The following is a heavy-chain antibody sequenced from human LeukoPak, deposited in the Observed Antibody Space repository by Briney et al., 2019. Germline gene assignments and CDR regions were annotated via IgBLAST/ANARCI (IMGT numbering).Heavy chain of an antibody. CDR3: ARECDNFDRYFGY. J-gene: IGHJ4*02. Sequence: SQTLSLTCTVSGGSISSGKYYWTWIRQPAGKGLEWIGRISTGGTTDYNPSLRSRVTISLDTSKSQFSLKLSSVTAADTAVYYCARECDNFDRYFGYWDQGALVTVSS. D-gene: IGHD3-9*01. CDR1: GGSISSGKYY. V-gene: IGHV4-61*02. CDR2: ISTGGTT.